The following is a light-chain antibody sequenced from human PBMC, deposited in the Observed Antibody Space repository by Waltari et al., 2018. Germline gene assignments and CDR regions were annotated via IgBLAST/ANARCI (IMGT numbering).Light chain of an antibody. Sequence: DIQMTQSPSSLSASVGDRVTITCRASQGISSWLACYQQKPGKAPNLLIYKASSLQSGVPSRFSGSGSGTDFTLTISSLQPEDFAIYFCQQYDSAPFTFGPGTKLDIK. CDR1: QGISSW. J-gene: IGKJ3*01. V-gene: IGKV1-12*01. CDR2: KAS. CDR3: QQYDSAPFT.